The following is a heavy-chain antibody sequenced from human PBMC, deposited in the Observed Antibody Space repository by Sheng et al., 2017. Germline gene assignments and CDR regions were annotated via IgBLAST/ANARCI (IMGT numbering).Heavy chain of an antibody. CDR1: GFTFSKAW. CDR3: TTDLVWSTVTTNY. CDR2: IKTKTDGGTT. V-gene: IGHV3-15*01. Sequence: EVQLVESGGGLVKFGESLRLSCAASGFTFSKAWMSWVRQAPGKGLEWVGRIKTKTDGGTTDYAAPVKGRFTMSRDDSKNILYLQMNSLETEDTAVYYCTTDLVWSTVTTNYWGQGTLVAVSS. J-gene: IGHJ4*02. D-gene: IGHD4-17*01.